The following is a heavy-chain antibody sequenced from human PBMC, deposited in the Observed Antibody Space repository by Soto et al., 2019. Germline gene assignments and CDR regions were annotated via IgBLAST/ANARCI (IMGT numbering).Heavy chain of an antibody. J-gene: IGHJ6*02. CDR2: ISAYNGNT. CDR1: GYTFTSYG. V-gene: IGHV1-18*01. Sequence: ASVKVSCKASGYTFTSYGISWVRQAPGQGLEWMGWISAYNGNTNYAQKLQGRVTMTTDTSTSTAYMELRSLRSDDTAVYYCARGPWYSSSSYYYGMDVWGQGTTVTSP. CDR3: ARGPWYSSSSYYYGMDV. D-gene: IGHD6-6*01.